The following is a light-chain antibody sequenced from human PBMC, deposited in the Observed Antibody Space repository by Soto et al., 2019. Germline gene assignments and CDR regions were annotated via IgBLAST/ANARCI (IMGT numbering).Light chain of an antibody. CDR1: SSDVGGYNY. CDR3: SSYAGSNILL. Sequence: QSVLTQPTSASGSPGQSVTISCTGTSSDVGGYNYVSWYQQHPDKAPKLMIYEVSKRPSGVPDRFSGSKSGNTASLTVSGLQADDEADYYCSSYAGSNILLFGGGTKLTVL. CDR2: EVS. J-gene: IGLJ2*01. V-gene: IGLV2-8*01.